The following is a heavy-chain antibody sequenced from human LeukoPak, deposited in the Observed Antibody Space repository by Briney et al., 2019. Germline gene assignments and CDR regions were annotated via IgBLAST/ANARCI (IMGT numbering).Heavy chain of an antibody. D-gene: IGHD3-3*01. CDR1: GFTFSSYA. Sequence: GGSLRLSCAASGFTFSSYAMSWVRQAPGKGLEWVSAISGSGGSTYYADSVKGRFTISRDNSKNTLYLQTNSLRAEDTAVYYCAKDGRPFWSGLYPPDWFDPWGQGTLVTVSS. J-gene: IGHJ5*02. CDR3: AKDGRPFWSGLYPPDWFDP. V-gene: IGHV3-23*01. CDR2: ISGSGGST.